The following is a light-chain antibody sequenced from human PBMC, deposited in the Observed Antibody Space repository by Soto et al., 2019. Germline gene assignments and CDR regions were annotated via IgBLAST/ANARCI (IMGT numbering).Light chain of an antibody. CDR1: QGIRSD. CDR2: GAS. Sequence: IQVTQSPPSLSASEGDRVTISCRASQGIRSDLAWYQQKPGKVPKLLIYGASKLASGVPSRFSGSGFGTDFTLTISSLQPEVFATYYCLQDYNFPWAFGQGTKVEIK. V-gene: IGKV1-6*01. CDR3: LQDYNFPWA. J-gene: IGKJ1*01.